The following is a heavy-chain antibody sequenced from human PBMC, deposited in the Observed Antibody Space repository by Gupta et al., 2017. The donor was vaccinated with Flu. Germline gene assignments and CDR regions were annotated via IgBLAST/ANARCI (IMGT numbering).Heavy chain of an antibody. Sequence: QVQLQESGPGLVKPSQTLSLTCTVSGGSISSGSYYWSWIRQPAGKGLEWIGRIYTSGSTNYNPPLKSRVTIAVDTSKNQFSLKLSSVTAADTAVYYCARDRPDCSSTSCAEDWFDPWGQGTLVTVSS. J-gene: IGHJ5*02. CDR2: IYTSGST. CDR3: ARDRPDCSSTSCAEDWFDP. CDR1: GGSISSGSYY. D-gene: IGHD2-2*01. V-gene: IGHV4-61*02.